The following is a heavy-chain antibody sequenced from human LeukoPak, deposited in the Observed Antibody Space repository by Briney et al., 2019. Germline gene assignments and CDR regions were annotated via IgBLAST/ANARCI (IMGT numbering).Heavy chain of an antibody. J-gene: IGHJ4*02. D-gene: IGHD2-21*02. CDR2: ISGSGGST. Sequence: GGSLRLSCAASGFTFSSYAMRWVRQAPGKGLEWVSAISGSGGSTYYADSVKGRFTISRDNSKNTLYLQMNSLRAEDAAVYYCARAVVVTAIPDYFDYWGQGTLVTVSS. CDR3: ARAVVVTAIPDYFDY. CDR1: GFTFSSYA. V-gene: IGHV3-23*01.